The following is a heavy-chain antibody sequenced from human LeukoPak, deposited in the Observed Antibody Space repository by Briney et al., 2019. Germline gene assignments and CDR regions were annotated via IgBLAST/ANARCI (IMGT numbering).Heavy chain of an antibody. CDR1: GGTFSSYA. J-gene: IGHJ4*02. D-gene: IGHD5-24*01. CDR2: IIPIFGTA. CDR3: ARERWLQYPLDY. V-gene: IGHV1-69*01. Sequence: SVKVSCKASGGTFSSYAISWVRQAPGQGLEWMGGIIPIFGTANYAQKFQGRVTITADEYTSTAYMELSSLRSEDTAVYYCARERWLQYPLDYWGQGTLVTVSS.